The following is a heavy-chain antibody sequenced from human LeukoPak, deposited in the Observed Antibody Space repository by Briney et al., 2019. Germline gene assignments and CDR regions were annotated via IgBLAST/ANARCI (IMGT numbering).Heavy chain of an antibody. CDR1: GGSISSSSYY. CDR3: ARDSLTGINYYYYMDV. CDR2: IYYSGST. V-gene: IGHV4-39*07. D-gene: IGHD2/OR15-2a*01. J-gene: IGHJ6*03. Sequence: PSETLSLTCTVSGGSISSSSYYWGWIRQPPGKGLEWIGSIYYSGSTYYNPSLKSRVTISVDTSKNQFSLKLSSVTAADTAVYYCARDSLTGINYYYYMDVWGKGTTVTISS.